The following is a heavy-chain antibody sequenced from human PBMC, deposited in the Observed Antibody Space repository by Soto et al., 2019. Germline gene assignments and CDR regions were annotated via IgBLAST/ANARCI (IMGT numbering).Heavy chain of an antibody. D-gene: IGHD3-10*01. Sequence: SETLSLTCNVSGGPIKTGDYYWNWIRQPPGKGLEWIGYVFYSGATNYSPSLKSRAAISMDTSKNEFSLSLTSVTAADTAVYYCARAGFSYGHLLFWGQGIRVTVSS. V-gene: IGHV4-30-4*01. CDR2: VFYSGAT. J-gene: IGHJ4*02. CDR3: ARAGFSYGHLLF. CDR1: GGPIKTGDYY.